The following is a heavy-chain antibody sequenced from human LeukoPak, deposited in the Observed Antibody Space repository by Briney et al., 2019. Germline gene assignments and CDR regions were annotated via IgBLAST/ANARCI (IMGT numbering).Heavy chain of an antibody. D-gene: IGHD4-17*01. V-gene: IGHV1-18*01. Sequence: GSVKVSCKASGYTFSSYDISWVRQAPGQGLEWMGWIGTYNGNTNYAQKLQGRVTMTRDTSTSTAYMELRSLRSDDTAVYYCATGSLGDYGDYVRTWGQGTLVTVSS. J-gene: IGHJ5*02. CDR2: IGTYNGNT. CDR3: ATGSLGDYGDYVRT. CDR1: GYTFSSYD.